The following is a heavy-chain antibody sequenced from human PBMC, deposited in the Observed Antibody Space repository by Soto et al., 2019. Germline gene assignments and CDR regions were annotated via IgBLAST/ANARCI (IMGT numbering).Heavy chain of an antibody. J-gene: IGHJ4*02. CDR3: ATMGTPATGLYYFDY. V-gene: IGHV4-30-4*01. D-gene: IGHD2-15*01. Sequence: PSETLSLTCTVPGGSISSGNYYWSWIRQPPGKGLEWIGFISYSGSAYYNPSLKSRVTISVDTSKNQFSLNLRFVTAADTAVYYCATMGTPATGLYYFDYWGQGTLVTVSS. CDR1: GGSISSGNYY. CDR2: ISYSGSA.